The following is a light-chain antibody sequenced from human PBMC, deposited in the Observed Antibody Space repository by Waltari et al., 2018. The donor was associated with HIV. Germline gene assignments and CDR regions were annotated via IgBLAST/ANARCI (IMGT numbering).Light chain of an antibody. CDR2: DRS. Sequence: QSALTQPRPVSGSPRPSVTIPCTVTSSALGGYNYISWYHQHPGQAPQPMIYDRSKRPSGVPARFSGSKSGNPASLTISGLQAEDEADYYCCSYAGSSTFLFGTGTKVTVL. CDR3: CSYAGSSTFL. J-gene: IGLJ1*01. V-gene: IGLV2-11*01. CDR1: SSALGGYNY.